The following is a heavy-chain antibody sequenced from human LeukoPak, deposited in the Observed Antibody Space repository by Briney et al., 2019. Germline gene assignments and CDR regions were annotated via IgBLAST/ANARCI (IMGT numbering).Heavy chain of an antibody. CDR3: ARGSRDIVVVPAAIGVDAFDI. CDR2: IYYSGST. J-gene: IGHJ3*02. Sequence: PSETLSLTCTVSGGSISSSSYYWGWIRQPPGKGLEWIGSIYYSGSTYYNPSLKSRVTISVDTSKNQFSLKLSSVTAADTAVYYCARGSRDIVVVPAAIGVDAFDIWGQGTMVTVSS. D-gene: IGHD2-2*01. CDR1: GGSISSSSYY. V-gene: IGHV4-39*01.